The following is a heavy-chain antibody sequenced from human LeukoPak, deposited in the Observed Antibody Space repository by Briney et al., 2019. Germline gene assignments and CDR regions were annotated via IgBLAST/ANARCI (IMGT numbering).Heavy chain of an antibody. V-gene: IGHV1-2*02. CDR3: ARASKTHSSGYYYLHY. Sequence: GASVKVSCKASGYTFTGYYMHWVRQAPGQGLEWMGWINPNSGGTNYAQKFQGRVTMTRDTSICTAYMELSRLRSDDTAVYYCARASKTHSSGYYYLHYWGQGTLVTVSS. CDR2: INPNSGGT. CDR1: GYTFTGYY. J-gene: IGHJ4*02. D-gene: IGHD3-22*01.